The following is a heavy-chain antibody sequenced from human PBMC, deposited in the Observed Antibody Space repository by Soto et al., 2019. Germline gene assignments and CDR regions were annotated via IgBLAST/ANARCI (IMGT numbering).Heavy chain of an antibody. Sequence: SETLSLTCTVSGGSISSSSYYWGWIRQPPGKGLVWIGCIDYSGITYYNPSLNSRVTISVDTFKNQFSLKLSSVTAADTAVYYWARHEITISGVVILNWFDPWGQGTLVTVSS. CDR3: ARHEITISGVVILNWFDP. CDR1: GGSISSSSYY. CDR2: IDYSGIT. D-gene: IGHD3-3*01. J-gene: IGHJ5*02. V-gene: IGHV4-39*01.